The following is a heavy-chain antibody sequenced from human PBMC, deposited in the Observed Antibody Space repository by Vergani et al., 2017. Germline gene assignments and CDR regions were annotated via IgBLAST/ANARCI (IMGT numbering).Heavy chain of an antibody. CDR1: GGTFSRYA. D-gene: IGHD3-22*01. V-gene: IGHV1-69*01. J-gene: IGHJ2*01. Sequence: QVQLVQSGAEVKKPGSSVKVSCKASGGTFSRYAISWVRQAPGQGLEWMGGIIPIFGTANYAPKFQGRVTITADESTSTADMEMSSLRSEDTAVYYCARDFYDSSGYYSYWYFDLWGRGTLVTVSS. CDR2: IIPIFGTA. CDR3: ARDFYDSSGYYSYWYFDL.